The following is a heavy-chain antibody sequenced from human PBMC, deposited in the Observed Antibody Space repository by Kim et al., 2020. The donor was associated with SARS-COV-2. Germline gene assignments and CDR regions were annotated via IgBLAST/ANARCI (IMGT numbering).Heavy chain of an antibody. Sequence: GGSLRLSCAASGFTFSKAWMNWVRQAPGKGLEWVGRIKSKADGGTIDYAAPGKGRFTIARDDSKSTLYLQMSSLKTEDTAEYSCTSRNYWGQGTLVTVSS. CDR3: TSRNY. V-gene: IGHV3-15*01. J-gene: IGHJ4*02. CDR2: IKSKADGGTI. CDR1: GFTFSKAW.